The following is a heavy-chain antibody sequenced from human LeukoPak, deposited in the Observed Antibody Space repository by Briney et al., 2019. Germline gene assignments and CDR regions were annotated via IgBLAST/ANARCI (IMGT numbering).Heavy chain of an antibody. CDR1: GFTFSSYW. CDR3: ARDTDVGATLLDY. D-gene: IGHD1-26*01. CDR2: IKQDGGEE. V-gene: IGHV3-7*01. J-gene: IGHJ4*02. Sequence: GGSLRLSCAASGFTFSSYWMSWVRQTPGKGLEWVANIKQDGGEEYYVDSVKGRFTISRDNAKNSLYLQMSSLRAEDTAVYYCARDTDVGATLLDYWGQGTLVTVSS.